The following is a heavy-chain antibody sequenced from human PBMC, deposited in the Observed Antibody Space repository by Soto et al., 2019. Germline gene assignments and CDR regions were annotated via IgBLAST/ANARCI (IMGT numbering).Heavy chain of an antibody. J-gene: IGHJ4*02. D-gene: IGHD2-21*01. CDR2: IYSGGNP. Sequence: EERLVQSGGGLVQPGGSLRLSCAASGFSVGGNYMSWVRQAPGKGLELVSLIYSGGNPFYADSMKGRFTLSRDNSNNMLHLHMDSLRAEDTAVYYCARGPNSDCWGQGTLVIVSS. CDR1: GFSVGGNY. CDR3: ARGPNSDC. V-gene: IGHV3-53*01.